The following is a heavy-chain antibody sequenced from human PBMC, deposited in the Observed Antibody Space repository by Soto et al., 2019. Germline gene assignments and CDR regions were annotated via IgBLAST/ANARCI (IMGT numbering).Heavy chain of an antibody. J-gene: IGHJ4*02. D-gene: IGHD6-19*01. CDR3: AKDHLFSGWTSGGYFDY. Sequence: GGSLRLSCAASGFTFISYAMSWVLQAPWKGLEWVSAISGSVGSTYYADSVRGRFTISRDNSKNTLYLQMNNLRAEDTAVYYCAKDHLFSGWTSGGYFDYWGQGALVTVSS. CDR2: ISGSVGST. V-gene: IGHV3-23*01. CDR1: GFTFISYA.